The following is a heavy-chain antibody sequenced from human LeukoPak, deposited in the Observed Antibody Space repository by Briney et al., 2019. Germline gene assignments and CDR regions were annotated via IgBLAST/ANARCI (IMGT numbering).Heavy chain of an antibody. CDR3: AKKARSVLCSSTSCYHVTVDY. J-gene: IGHJ4*02. CDR1: GFTFSSYA. CDR2: ISGSGGST. D-gene: IGHD2-2*01. V-gene: IGHV3-23*01. Sequence: GGSLRLSCAASGFTFSSYAMSWVRQAPGKGLEWVSAISGSGGSTYYADSVKGRFTISRDNSKNTLYLQMNSLRAEDTAVYYCAKKARSVLCSSTSCYHVTVDYWGQGTLVTVSS.